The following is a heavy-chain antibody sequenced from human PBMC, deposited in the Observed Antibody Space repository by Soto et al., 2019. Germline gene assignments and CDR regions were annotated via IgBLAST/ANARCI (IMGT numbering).Heavy chain of an antibody. CDR2: IYYSGST. J-gene: IGHJ3*02. V-gene: IGHV4-59*08. CDR3: ARRSYGAAFDI. CDR1: GGSISSYY. Sequence: SATLSLTCTVSGGSISSYYWSWIRQPPGKGLEWIGYIYYSGSTNYNPSLKSRVTISVDTSKNQFSLKLSSVTAADTAVYYCARRSYGAAFDIWGQGTMVTVSS. D-gene: IGHD4-17*01.